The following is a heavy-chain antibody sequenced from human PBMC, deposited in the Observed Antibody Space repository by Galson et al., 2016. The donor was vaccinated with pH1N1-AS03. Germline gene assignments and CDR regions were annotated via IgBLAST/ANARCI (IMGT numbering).Heavy chain of an antibody. D-gene: IGHD5-18*01. CDR3: ARFFKGLLIQLNYLDY. Sequence: SLRLSCAASGFSFSGYWMTWVRQAPGKGLDWVANIKQDGSETYSVGSVVGRFTISRDNAKKTLYLQMNSLRAEDTAVYYCARFFKGLLIQLNYLDYWGQGTLVTVSS. CDR2: IKQDGSET. CDR1: GFSFSGYW. J-gene: IGHJ4*02. V-gene: IGHV3-7*01.